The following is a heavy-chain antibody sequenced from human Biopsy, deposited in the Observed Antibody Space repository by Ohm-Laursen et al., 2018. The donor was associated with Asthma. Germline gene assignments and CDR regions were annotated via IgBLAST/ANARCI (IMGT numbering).Heavy chain of an antibody. CDR1: GGTFNTYV. CDR3: ARKAGSCISRTCYSLDF. Sequence: SVKVSCKSLGGTFNTYVIGWVRQAPGQGLEWMGGINSVFGTTTYPQKFQDRVTITADDSTSTVDMELSSLRSEDTAVYYCARKAGSCISRTCYSLDFWGQGTLVTVSS. CDR2: INSVFGTT. J-gene: IGHJ4*02. D-gene: IGHD2-2*01. V-gene: IGHV1-69*13.